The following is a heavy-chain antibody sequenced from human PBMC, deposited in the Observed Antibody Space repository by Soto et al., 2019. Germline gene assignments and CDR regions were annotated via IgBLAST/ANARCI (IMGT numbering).Heavy chain of an antibody. V-gene: IGHV4-59*01. CDR2: IYYSGST. CDR3: ARGRSDSAGSSLGRRMDV. Sequence: PSETLSLTCTVSGGSISSYYWSWIRQPPGKGLEWIGYIYYSGSTNYNPSLKSRVTISVDTSKSQFSLNLTSVTAADSAIYYCARGRSDSAGSSLGRRMDVWGQGTTVTVSS. D-gene: IGHD3-10*01. J-gene: IGHJ6*02. CDR1: GGSISSYY.